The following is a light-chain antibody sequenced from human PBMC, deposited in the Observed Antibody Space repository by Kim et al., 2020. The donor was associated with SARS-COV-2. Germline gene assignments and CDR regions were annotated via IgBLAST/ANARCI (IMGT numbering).Light chain of an antibody. CDR1: QTLINY. Sequence: LSPGERATLSCRASQTLINYLAWYQQKPGQAPRLLIYDTSNRATDIPARFSGSGSGTDFTLTISSLEPEDFAVYYCQQRRSWPITFGQGTRLEIK. J-gene: IGKJ5*01. V-gene: IGKV3-11*01. CDR3: QQRRSWPIT. CDR2: DTS.